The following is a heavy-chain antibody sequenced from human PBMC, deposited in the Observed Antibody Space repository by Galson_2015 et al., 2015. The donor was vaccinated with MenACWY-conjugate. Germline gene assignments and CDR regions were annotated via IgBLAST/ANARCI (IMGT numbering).Heavy chain of an antibody. D-gene: IGHD2-15*01. Sequence: SLRLSCAASGFTFSSFAMSWVRQAPGKGLEWVSALSDSGGHTHYADSVKGRVTISRDNSMRTRCLQMNSLRAEDTAVYYCAKVAGYCSDDTCYSDYWGQGTLVTVSS. CDR3: AKVAGYCSDDTCYSDY. J-gene: IGHJ4*02. CDR2: LSDSGGHT. CDR1: GFTFSSFA. V-gene: IGHV3-23*01.